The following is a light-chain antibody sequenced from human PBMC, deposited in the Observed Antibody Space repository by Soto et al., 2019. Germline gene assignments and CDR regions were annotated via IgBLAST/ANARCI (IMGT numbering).Light chain of an antibody. CDR3: QQSGTSPFT. CDR1: QSVSSSS. CDR2: DAS. J-gene: IGKJ3*01. Sequence: ENVLTQSPGTLSLSPGERATLSCRASQSVSSSSLAWFQQKPGQAPRLLIYDASSRAAGIPDRFSGSGSGTDFTLTICILEPEDFAVYYCQQSGTSPFTFGPGTKVDIK. V-gene: IGKV3-20*01.